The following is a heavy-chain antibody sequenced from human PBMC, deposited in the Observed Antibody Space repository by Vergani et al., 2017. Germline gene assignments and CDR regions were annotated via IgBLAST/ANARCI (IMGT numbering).Heavy chain of an antibody. CDR3: ARGMKEYSGSSSAFDI. CDR1: GGTFSSYA. Sequence: QVQLVQSGAEVKKPGSSVKVSCKASGGTFSSYAISWVRQAPGQGLEWMGRIIPIFGKANYAQKFQGRVTITADKSTRTAYMELSSLRSEDTAVYYCARGMKEYSGSSSAFDIWGQGTMVTVSS. CDR2: IIPIFGKA. D-gene: IGHD6-6*01. V-gene: IGHV1-69*04. J-gene: IGHJ3*02.